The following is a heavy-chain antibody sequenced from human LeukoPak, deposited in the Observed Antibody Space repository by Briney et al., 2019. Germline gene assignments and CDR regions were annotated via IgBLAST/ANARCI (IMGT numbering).Heavy chain of an antibody. CDR2: IASDGSST. CDR3: ARGRPHGNDY. CDR1: GFTFSSYW. V-gene: IGHV3-74*01. J-gene: IGHJ4*02. Sequence: GGSLRLSCAASGFTFSSYWMNWVRQAQGRGRVWVSRIASDGSSTTYADSVKGRFSISRDNAKNTLYLQMNSLRVEDTAVYYCARGRPHGNDYWGQGTLVTVSS. D-gene: IGHD4-23*01.